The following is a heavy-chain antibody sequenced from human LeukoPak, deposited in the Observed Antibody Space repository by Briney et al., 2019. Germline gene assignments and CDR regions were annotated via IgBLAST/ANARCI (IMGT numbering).Heavy chain of an antibody. Sequence: SVTVSCKASGGTFSIYAISWVRQAPGQGLEWMGGIIPIFGTANYAQKIQGRVTITADESTSTAYMELSSLRSEDTAVYYCARAGDSSSWYNVPAYYYGMDVWGQGTTVTVSS. CDR3: ARAGDSSSWYNVPAYYYGMDV. V-gene: IGHV1-69*13. J-gene: IGHJ6*02. CDR1: GGTFSIYA. D-gene: IGHD6-13*01. CDR2: IIPIFGTA.